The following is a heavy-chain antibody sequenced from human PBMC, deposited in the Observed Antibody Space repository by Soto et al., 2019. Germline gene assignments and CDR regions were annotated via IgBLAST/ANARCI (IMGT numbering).Heavy chain of an antibody. Sequence: GGSLRLSCEASGFTLRNYAMSWVRQAQGKGLERVSAISPSGGSTYYADSVKGRFTISRDISKNTLYLQMNSLRDEDTAVYYCAKDVDYWGLGTLATVSS. CDR2: ISPSGGST. J-gene: IGHJ4*02. CDR3: AKDVDY. CDR1: GFTLRNYA. V-gene: IGHV3-23*01.